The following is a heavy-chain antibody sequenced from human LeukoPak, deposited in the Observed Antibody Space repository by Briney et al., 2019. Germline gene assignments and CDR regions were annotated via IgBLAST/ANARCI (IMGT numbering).Heavy chain of an antibody. V-gene: IGHV3-66*01. D-gene: IGHD5-24*01. CDR3: ARMATIIDYFDQ. CDR1: GFTVSSNY. Sequence: AGGSLRLSCAASGFTVSSNYMSWVRQAPGKGLEWVSVIYSGGSTYYADSVKGRFTISRDNSKNTLYLQMNSLRAEDTAVYYCARMATIIDYFDQWGQGTLVTVSS. CDR2: IYSGGST. J-gene: IGHJ4*02.